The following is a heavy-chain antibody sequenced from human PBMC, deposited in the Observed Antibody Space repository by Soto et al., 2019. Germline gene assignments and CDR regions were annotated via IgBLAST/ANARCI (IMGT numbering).Heavy chain of an antibody. J-gene: IGHJ3*02. CDR3: ASDPGYYYDSSGSPDAFDI. D-gene: IGHD3-22*01. CDR1: GYAFTSCG. Sequence: ASVEVSCKASGYAFTSCGISWVRQAPGEGLEWMGWISAYNGNTNYAQKLQGRVTMTTDTSTSTAYMELRSLRSDDTAVYYCASDPGYYYDSSGSPDAFDIWGQGTMVTVSS. CDR2: ISAYNGNT. V-gene: IGHV1-18*04.